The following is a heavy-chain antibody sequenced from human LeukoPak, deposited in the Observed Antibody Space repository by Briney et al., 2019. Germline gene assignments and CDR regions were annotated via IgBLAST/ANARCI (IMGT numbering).Heavy chain of an antibody. J-gene: IGHJ4*02. D-gene: IGHD6-19*01. CDR3: ARHVEQWLTPFDY. Sequence: SETLSLTCSVSGGSIRSFYWSWIRQPPGKGLEWIGDIYSSGSTNYNPSLKSRVTISVDTSKNQFSLKLSSVTAADTAVYYCARHVEQWLTPFDYWGQGTLVTVSS. V-gene: IGHV4-59*08. CDR1: GGSIRSFY. CDR2: IYSSGST.